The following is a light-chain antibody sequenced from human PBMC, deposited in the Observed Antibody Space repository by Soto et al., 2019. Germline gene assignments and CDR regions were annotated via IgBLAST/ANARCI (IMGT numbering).Light chain of an antibody. J-gene: IGLJ3*02. V-gene: IGLV2-11*01. CDR1: SSDVGGSNY. CDR2: DVT. Sequence: QSALTQPRSVSGSPGQAVTISCTGTSSDVGGSNYVSWYQQHPGKAPKLVTYDVTRRPSGVPDRFSGSKSGNTASLTISGLQAEDEADYYCCSYAGSSLWVFGGGTKLTVL. CDR3: CSYAGSSLWV.